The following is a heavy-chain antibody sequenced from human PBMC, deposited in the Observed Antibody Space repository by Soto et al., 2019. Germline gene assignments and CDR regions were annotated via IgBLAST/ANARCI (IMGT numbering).Heavy chain of an antibody. Sequence: GASVKFSCKASGGTFSSYAMTWARQAPGKGLEWVSSISGSGSGTYYAESLKGRFTISRDKSRNTVYLQMTSLRVDDTAVYYCAKNLVWGQLELWGQGTLVTVSS. CDR3: AKNLVWGQLEL. CDR1: GGTFSSYA. CDR2: ISGSGSGT. J-gene: IGHJ4*02. D-gene: IGHD3-16*01. V-gene: IGHV3-23*01.